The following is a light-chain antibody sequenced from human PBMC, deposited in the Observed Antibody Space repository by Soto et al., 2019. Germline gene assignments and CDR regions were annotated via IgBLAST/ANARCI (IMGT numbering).Light chain of an antibody. J-gene: IGKJ5*01. CDR1: QSIRRY. CDR2: AAS. CDR3: QQSYSTPIT. Sequence: DIQMTQSPSSLSASVGDRDTITCRASQSIRRYLNWYQQKPGKAPKLLIYAASSLQSGVPSRFSGSGSGTDFTLTISSLQPEDFATYYCQQSYSTPITFGQGTRLEIK. V-gene: IGKV1-39*01.